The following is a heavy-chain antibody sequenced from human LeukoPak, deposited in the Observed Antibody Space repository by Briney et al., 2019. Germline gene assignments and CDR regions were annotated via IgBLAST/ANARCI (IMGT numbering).Heavy chain of an antibody. CDR2: ISYDGSNK. D-gene: IGHD4-17*01. CDR3: AKDPVETYGDYVGNWLDP. CDR1: GFTFSSYV. V-gene: IGHV3-30*18. J-gene: IGHJ5*02. Sequence: PGGSLRLSCAASGFTFSSYVMHWVRQAPGKGLEWVAVISYDGSNKYYADSVKGRFTISRDNSKNTLYLQMNSLRAEDTAVYYCAKDPVETYGDYVGNWLDPWGQGTLVTVSS.